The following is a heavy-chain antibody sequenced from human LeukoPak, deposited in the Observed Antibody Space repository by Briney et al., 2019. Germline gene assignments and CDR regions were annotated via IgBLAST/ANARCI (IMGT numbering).Heavy chain of an antibody. D-gene: IGHD6-13*01. V-gene: IGHV3-23*01. Sequence: GGSLRLSCAASGFTFSNYAMSWARQAPGKGLEWVSAISGSGGSTYYADSVKGRFTISRDNSKNTLYLQMNSLRAEDTAVYYCANYRQSITAAGNSREFADYWGQGTLVTVSS. CDR3: ANYRQSITAAGNSREFADY. CDR2: ISGSGGST. J-gene: IGHJ4*02. CDR1: GFTFSNYA.